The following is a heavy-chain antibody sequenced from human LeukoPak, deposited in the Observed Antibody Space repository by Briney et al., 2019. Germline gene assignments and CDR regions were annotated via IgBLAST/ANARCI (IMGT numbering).Heavy chain of an antibody. CDR2: IKQGGSDK. D-gene: IGHD4-11*01. V-gene: IGHV3-7*01. CDR1: GFTFSTSW. J-gene: IGHJ4*02. CDR3: ARDAFSKSDY. Sequence: GGSLRLSCVASGFTFSTSWMSWVRQAPGKGLEWVANIKQGGSDKYYVGSVKGRFTISRDDGKNSLYLQMNSLRVEDTAVYYCARDAFSKSDYWGQGTLVTVSS.